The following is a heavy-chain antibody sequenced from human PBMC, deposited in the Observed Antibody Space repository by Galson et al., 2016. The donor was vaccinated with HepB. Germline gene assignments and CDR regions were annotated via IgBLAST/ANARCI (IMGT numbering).Heavy chain of an antibody. Sequence: SLRLSCAASGFSFTSFLMSWVRQAPGKGLEWVANVDQDGSVRYHLDSVKGRFTISRYNAQNSLYLQMASLRAEDTAVYYCARAEACGTDCPQRYFFDYWGRGALVTVSS. CDR1: GFSFTSFL. J-gene: IGHJ4*02. CDR3: ARAEACGTDCPQRYFFDY. V-gene: IGHV3-7*01. D-gene: IGHD2-21*02. CDR2: VDQDGSVR.